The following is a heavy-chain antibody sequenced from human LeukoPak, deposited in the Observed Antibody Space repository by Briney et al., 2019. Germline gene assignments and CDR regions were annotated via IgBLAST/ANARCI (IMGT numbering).Heavy chain of an antibody. J-gene: IGHJ6*02. CDR2: IIPILGIA. D-gene: IGHD4-4*01. CDR3: ARDYSNYRYYYYGMDV. Sequence: ASVKVSCKASGGTFSSYAISWVRQAPGQGLEWMGRIIPILGIANYAQKFQGRVTITADKSTSTAYMELSSLRSEDTAVYYCARDYSNYRYYYYGMDVWGQGTTVTVSS. CDR1: GGTFSSYA. V-gene: IGHV1-69*04.